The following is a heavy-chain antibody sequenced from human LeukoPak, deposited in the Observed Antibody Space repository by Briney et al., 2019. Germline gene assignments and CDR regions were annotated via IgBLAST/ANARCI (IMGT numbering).Heavy chain of an antibody. Sequence: GESLKISCKGSGYSFTSYWIGWVRQMPGKGLEWMGIIYPGDSDTRYSPSFQGQVTISADKSISTAYLQWSSLKASDTAMYYCARHTESGSYPDWFDPWGQGTLVTVSS. CDR1: GYSFTSYW. J-gene: IGHJ5*02. CDR3: ARHTESGSYPDWFDP. D-gene: IGHD1-26*01. V-gene: IGHV5-51*01. CDR2: IYPGDSDT.